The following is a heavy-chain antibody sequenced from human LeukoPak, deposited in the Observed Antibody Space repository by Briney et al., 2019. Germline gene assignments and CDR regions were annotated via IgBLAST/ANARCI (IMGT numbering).Heavy chain of an antibody. V-gene: IGHV1-18*04. CDR2: ISAYSGNT. Sequence: ASVNVSCKASGFTFTSYGFNWVRQAPGQGLEWMGWISAYSGNTNFAQKFQGRVTMTTDTSTSTVYMELRSLRSDDTAVYYCARDGVEMATYYYYAMDVWGQGTTVTVSS. CDR1: GFTFTSYG. CDR3: ARDGVEMATYYYYAMDV. J-gene: IGHJ6*02. D-gene: IGHD5-24*01.